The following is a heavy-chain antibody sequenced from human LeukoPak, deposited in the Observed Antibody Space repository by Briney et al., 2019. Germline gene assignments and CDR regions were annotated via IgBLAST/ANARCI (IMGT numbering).Heavy chain of an antibody. Sequence: ASVKVSCKASGYTFTSYDINWVRQATGQGLEWMGWMNPNSGNTGYAQKFQGRVTMTTDTSTSTAYMELRSLRSDDTAVYFCARSEYYYHSSVFPNLDVWGKGTTVTISS. V-gene: IGHV1-8*01. J-gene: IGHJ6*04. CDR1: GYTFTSYD. CDR2: MNPNSGNT. CDR3: ARSEYYYHSSVFPNLDV. D-gene: IGHD3-22*01.